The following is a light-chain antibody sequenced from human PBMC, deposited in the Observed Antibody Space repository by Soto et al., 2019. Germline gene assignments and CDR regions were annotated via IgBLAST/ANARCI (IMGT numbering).Light chain of an antibody. Sequence: QSVLTQPPSVSGAPGQRVTISCTGSSSNIGTGYDLHWYQQVPGRAPKLLIYDNINRPSGVPDRFSGSKSGTSASLAITGLQAEDEADYYCQSYDSSLSGVVFGGGTKLTVL. V-gene: IGLV1-40*01. J-gene: IGLJ2*01. CDR3: QSYDSSLSGVV. CDR2: DNI. CDR1: SSNIGTGYD.